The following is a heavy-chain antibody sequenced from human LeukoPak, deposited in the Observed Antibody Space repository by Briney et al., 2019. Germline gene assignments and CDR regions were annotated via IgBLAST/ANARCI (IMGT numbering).Heavy chain of an antibody. J-gene: IGHJ4*02. D-gene: IGHD5-12*01. CDR2: INHSGST. Sequence: SETLSLTCAVSGGSFSGYYWTWIRQPPGKGLEWIGEINHSGSTNYNPSLKSRVTISVDTSKNQFSLKLSSVTAADTAVYYCARAGYGVFDYWGQGTLVTVSS. CDR1: GGSFSGYY. CDR3: ARAGYGVFDY. V-gene: IGHV4-34*01.